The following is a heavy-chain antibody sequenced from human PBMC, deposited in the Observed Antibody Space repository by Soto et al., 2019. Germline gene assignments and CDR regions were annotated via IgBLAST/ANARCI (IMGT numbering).Heavy chain of an antibody. CDR3: ARGQDTMVRGVIITSHRFDP. CDR1: GGSISSGGYY. Sequence: TLSLTCTVSGGSISSGGYYWSWIRQHPRKGLEWIGYIYYSGSTYYNPSLKSRVTISVDTSKNQFSLKLSSVTAADTAVYYCARGQDTMVRGVIITSHRFDPWGQGTLVTVSS. V-gene: IGHV4-31*03. J-gene: IGHJ5*02. CDR2: IYYSGST. D-gene: IGHD3-10*01.